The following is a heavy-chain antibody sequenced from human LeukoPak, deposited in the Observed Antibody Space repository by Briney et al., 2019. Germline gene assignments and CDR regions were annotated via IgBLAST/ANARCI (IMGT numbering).Heavy chain of an antibody. Sequence: ASVTVSCKASGYTFTSYAMHWVRQAPGQRLEWMGWINAGNGNTKYSQKFQGRVTITRDTSASTAYMELSSLRSEDTAVYYCARDASYYDSSGYYLYWGQGTLVTVSS. V-gene: IGHV1-3*01. CDR2: INAGNGNT. CDR1: GYTFTSYA. D-gene: IGHD3-22*01. CDR3: ARDASYYDSSGYYLY. J-gene: IGHJ4*02.